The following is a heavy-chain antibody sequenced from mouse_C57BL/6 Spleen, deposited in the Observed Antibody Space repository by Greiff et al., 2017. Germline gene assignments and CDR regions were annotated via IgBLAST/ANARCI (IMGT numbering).Heavy chain of an antibody. CDR3: AREGGNYALEY. J-gene: IGHJ4*01. V-gene: IGHV1-61*01. CDR1: GYTFTSYW. Sequence: QVQLQQPGAELVRPGSSVKLSCKASGYTFTSYWMDWVKQRPGQGLEWIGNIYPSDSETHYNQKFKDKATLTVDKSSSTAYMQLSSLTSEDSAVYYCAREGGNYALEYWGQGTSVTVSS. CDR2: IYPSDSET.